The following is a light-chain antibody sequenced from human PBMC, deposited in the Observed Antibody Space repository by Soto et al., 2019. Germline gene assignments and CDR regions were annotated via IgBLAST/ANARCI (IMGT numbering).Light chain of an antibody. CDR2: EGS. J-gene: IGLJ2*01. CDR3: CSYAGISTSV. CDR1: SSDVGSYNL. Sequence: QSALTQPASVSGSPGQSITISCTGNSSDVGSYNLVSWYQQHPGKAPKLMIYEGSKRPSGVSNRFSGSKSGNTASLTISGLQAEDEADYYCCSYAGISTSVFGGGTKLTVL. V-gene: IGLV2-23*01.